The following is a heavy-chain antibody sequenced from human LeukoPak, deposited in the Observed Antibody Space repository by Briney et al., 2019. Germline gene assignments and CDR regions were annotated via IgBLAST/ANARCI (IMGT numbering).Heavy chain of an antibody. Sequence: GGSLRLSCAASGFTFSNYWMTWVRQAPGKGLEWVANINRDGSERYYVDSVKGRFTISRDDAKSSPYLQMNSLRAEDTAVYCCARRNAMDVWGQGTTVIVFS. CDR3: ARRNAMDV. CDR1: GFTFSNYW. V-gene: IGHV3-7*03. J-gene: IGHJ6*02. CDR2: INRDGSER.